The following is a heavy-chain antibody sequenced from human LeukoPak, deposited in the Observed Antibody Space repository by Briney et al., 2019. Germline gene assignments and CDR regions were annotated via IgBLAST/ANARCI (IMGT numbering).Heavy chain of an antibody. CDR3: ARHLLLWCGKFTAYEYHGMDG. CDR1: GFTFSSYG. J-gene: IGHJ6*04. Sequence: PGGSLRLSCAASGFTFSSYGMNWVRQVPGKGLEWVSSIWCNSGHIYYADALKGRFTISRDNAKNSLYLQMNSLRPEDTAVYYCARHLLLWCGKFTAYEYHGMDGGGEGTTVSASS. CDR2: IWCNSGHI. D-gene: IGHD3-10*01. V-gene: IGHV3-21*01.